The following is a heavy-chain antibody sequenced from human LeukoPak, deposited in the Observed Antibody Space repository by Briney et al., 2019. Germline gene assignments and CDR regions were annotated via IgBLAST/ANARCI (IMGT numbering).Heavy chain of an antibody. CDR2: IDPDGSEK. V-gene: IGHV3-7*01. J-gene: IGHJ4*02. D-gene: IGHD3-10*01. Sequence: GGSLRLSCAASGFTFNSYWMSWVRQAPGKGLEWVANIDPDGSEKQYGDSVKGRFTTSRDNAKNSLYLQMNSLRAEDTAIYYCARIYYFGDNNWRYFDNWGQGTLVTVSS. CDR3: ARIYYFGDNNWRYFDN. CDR1: GFTFNSYW.